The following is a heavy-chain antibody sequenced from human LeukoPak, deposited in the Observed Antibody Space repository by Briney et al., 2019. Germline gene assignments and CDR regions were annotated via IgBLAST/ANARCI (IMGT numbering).Heavy chain of an antibody. V-gene: IGHV1-2*02. CDR2: INPNTGDA. Sequence: ASVKVSCKASGYAFTGYYLHWVRQVPGQGLEWMGWINPNTGDATSVQKFQGRVTMTSDTSISAAYMELSRLRPDDTAVYYCARDMVYFDSSSYYLPDYWGQGTLVTVSS. CDR1: GYAFTGYY. CDR3: ARDMVYFDSSSYYLPDY. D-gene: IGHD3-22*01. J-gene: IGHJ4*02.